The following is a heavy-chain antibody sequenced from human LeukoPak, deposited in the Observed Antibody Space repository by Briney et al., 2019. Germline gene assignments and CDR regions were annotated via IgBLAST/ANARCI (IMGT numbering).Heavy chain of an antibody. J-gene: IGHJ4*02. D-gene: IGHD3-22*01. Sequence: SETLSLTCTVSGGSISSYYWSWIRQPPGKGLEWIGYIYYSGSTNYNPSLKSRVTISVDTSKNQFSPKLSSVTAADTAVYYCARGDYDSSPYFDYWGRGTLVTVSS. V-gene: IGHV4-59*01. CDR1: GGSISSYY. CDR2: IYYSGST. CDR3: ARGDYDSSPYFDY.